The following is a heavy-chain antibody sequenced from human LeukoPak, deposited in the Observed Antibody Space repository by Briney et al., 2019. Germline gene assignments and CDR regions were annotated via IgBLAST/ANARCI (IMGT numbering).Heavy chain of an antibody. CDR3: AKVPGYSSIFDY. V-gene: IGHV3-73*01. CDR1: GFTFSDSA. J-gene: IGHJ4*02. Sequence: GGSLRLSCAASGFTFSDSAVHWVRQASGKGLEWVARIRSKANSYGTAYAASVKGRFTISRDDSKNTAYLQMDSLKTEDTAVYYCAKVPGYSSIFDYWGQGTLVTVSS. D-gene: IGHD6-13*01. CDR2: IRSKANSYGT.